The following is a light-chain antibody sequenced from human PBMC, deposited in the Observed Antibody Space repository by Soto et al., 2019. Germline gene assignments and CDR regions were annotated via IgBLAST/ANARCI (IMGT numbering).Light chain of an antibody. Sequence: DVQMTQSPSSLSAFVGDRVTITCRASQGIAPYFAWFQQKPGKVPKLLIYATSTLQSGVPSRFSGSGSGTDFTLTINSLQPEDGGTYYCQKYNSAPLTFGGGTKVEIK. CDR2: ATS. CDR1: QGIAPY. V-gene: IGKV1-27*01. CDR3: QKYNSAPLT. J-gene: IGKJ4*01.